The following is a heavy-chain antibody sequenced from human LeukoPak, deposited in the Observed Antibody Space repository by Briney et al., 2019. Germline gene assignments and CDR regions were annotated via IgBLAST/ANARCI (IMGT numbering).Heavy chain of an antibody. J-gene: IGHJ3*02. Sequence: SETLSLTCTVSGGSISSYYWSWIRQPAGKGLEWIGRIYTSGSTNYNPSLKSRVTMSVDTSKNQFSLKLSSMTAADTAVYYCARDDRGYYDYVWGSYRPTDAFDIWGQGTMVTVSS. V-gene: IGHV4-4*07. D-gene: IGHD3-16*02. CDR3: ARDDRGYYDYVWGSYRPTDAFDI. CDR2: IYTSGST. CDR1: GGSISSYY.